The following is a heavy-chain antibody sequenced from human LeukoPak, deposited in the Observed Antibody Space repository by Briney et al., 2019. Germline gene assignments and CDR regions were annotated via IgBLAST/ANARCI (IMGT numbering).Heavy chain of an antibody. CDR1: GYSFTSYW. Sequence: GESLKISCKGSGYSFTSYWIGWVRQMPGKGLEWMGIIYPGDSDTRYSPSFQGQVTISADKSISTAYLQWSSLKASDTAMYYCARWELEVAPAATSYIDYWGQGTLVTVSS. D-gene: IGHD2-2*01. CDR3: ARWELEVAPAATSYIDY. J-gene: IGHJ4*02. CDR2: IYPGDSDT. V-gene: IGHV5-51*01.